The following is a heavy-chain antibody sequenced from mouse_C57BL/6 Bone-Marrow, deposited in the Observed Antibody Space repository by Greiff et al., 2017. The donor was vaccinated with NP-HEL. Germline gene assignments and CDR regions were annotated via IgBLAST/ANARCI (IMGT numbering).Heavy chain of an antibody. Sequence: VHVKQSGPGLAKPSQTLSLTCSVTGYSITSDHWNWIRKFPGNKLEYMGYISYSGSTYYNPSLKSRISITRDTSKNQYYLQLNSVTTEDTATYYCARYGYDVHWYFDVWGTGTTVTVSS. CDR2: ISYSGST. CDR1: GYSITSDH. D-gene: IGHD2-2*01. CDR3: ARYGYDVHWYFDV. V-gene: IGHV3-8*01. J-gene: IGHJ1*03.